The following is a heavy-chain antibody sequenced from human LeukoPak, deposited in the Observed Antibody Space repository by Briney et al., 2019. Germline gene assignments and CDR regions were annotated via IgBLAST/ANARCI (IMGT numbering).Heavy chain of an antibody. CDR1: GGSISSYY. CDR2: IYYSGST. Sequence: SETLSLTCTVSGGSISSYYWSWIRQPPGKGLEWIGYIYYSGSTNYNPSLKSRVTISVDTSKNQSSLKLSSVTAADTAVYYCARGVYGDYDSPWGQGTLVTVSS. V-gene: IGHV4-59*12. D-gene: IGHD4-17*01. CDR3: ARGVYGDYDSP. J-gene: IGHJ5*02.